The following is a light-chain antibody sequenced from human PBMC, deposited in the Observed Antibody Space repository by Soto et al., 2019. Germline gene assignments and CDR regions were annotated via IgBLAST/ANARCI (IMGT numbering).Light chain of an antibody. J-gene: IGLJ2*01. CDR3: SSYTTSSTVI. CDR1: SSDVGGYDY. Sequence: QSALTQPASVSGSPGQSITISCTGSSSDVGGYDYVCWYQQYPGKAPKLIIYAVTDRPSGVSNRFSGSKSGNTASLIISGRQAEDEADYYCSSYTTSSTVIFGGGTNLTVL. CDR2: AVT. V-gene: IGLV2-14*03.